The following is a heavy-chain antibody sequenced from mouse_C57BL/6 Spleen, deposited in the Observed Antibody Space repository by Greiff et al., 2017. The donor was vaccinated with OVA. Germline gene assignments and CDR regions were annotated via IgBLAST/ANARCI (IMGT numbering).Heavy chain of an antibody. CDR3: ARWTGAQATAWFAY. Sequence: QVQLQQSGAELVKPGASVKISCKASGYAFSSYWMNWVKQRPGKGLEWIGQIYPGDGDTNYNGKFKGKATLTADKSSSTAYMQLSSLTPEDSAVYFCARWTGAQATAWFAYWGQGTLVTVSA. J-gene: IGHJ3*01. D-gene: IGHD3-2*02. CDR1: GYAFSSYW. CDR2: IYPGDGDT. V-gene: IGHV1-80*01.